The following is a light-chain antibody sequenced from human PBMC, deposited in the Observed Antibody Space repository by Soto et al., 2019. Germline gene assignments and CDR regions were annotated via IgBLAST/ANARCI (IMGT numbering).Light chain of an antibody. Sequence: AIQLTQSPSSLSASIGDRVTITCRASQGISSALAWYQQKPGKAPSLLIYGASTLESGVPSTFSGSGSGTDFTLTISSLQPEDFATYYCQHFNGYPRTLAQGTRLEIK. CDR1: QGISSA. J-gene: IGKJ5*01. CDR2: GAS. CDR3: QHFNGYPRT. V-gene: IGKV1-13*02.